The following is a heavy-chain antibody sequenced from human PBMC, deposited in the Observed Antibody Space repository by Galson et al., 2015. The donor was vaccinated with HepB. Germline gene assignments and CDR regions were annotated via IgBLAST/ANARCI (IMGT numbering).Heavy chain of an antibody. CDR2: INGDGTNT. J-gene: IGHJ3*02. CDR1: GFTFVNYW. D-gene: IGHD2-2*01. CDR3: ARVRGRYQYDAFDI. V-gene: IGHV3-74*01. Sequence: LRLSCAASGFTFVNYWIHWVRQAPGKGPVWVSRINGDGTNTTYADPVKGRFTISRDNAKNTPYLQMNSLRAEDTAVYYCARVRGRYQYDAFDIWGQGTMVSVSS.